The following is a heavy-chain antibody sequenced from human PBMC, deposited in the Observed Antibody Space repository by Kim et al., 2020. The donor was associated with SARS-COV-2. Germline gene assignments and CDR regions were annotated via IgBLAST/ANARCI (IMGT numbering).Heavy chain of an antibody. J-gene: IGHJ6*03. D-gene: IGHD1-1*01. CDR1: GFTFSSYA. CDR2: ISYDGSNK. V-gene: IGHV3-30-3*01. CDR3: ARAWNDFVTSDYYYMDV. Sequence: GGSLRLSCAASGFTFSSYAMHWVRQAPGKGLEWVAVISYDGSNKYYADSVKGRFTISRDNSKNTLYLQMNSLRAEDTAVYYCARAWNDFVTSDYYYMDVWGKGTTVTVSS.